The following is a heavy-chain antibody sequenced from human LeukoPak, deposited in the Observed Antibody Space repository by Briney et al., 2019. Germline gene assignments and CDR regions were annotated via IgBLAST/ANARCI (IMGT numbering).Heavy chain of an antibody. CDR3: ASSVVNDILTGIMPTYYYYYGMDV. D-gene: IGHD3-9*01. CDR1: GGSISSYY. Sequence: SETLSLTCTVSGGSISSYYWSWVRQPPGKGLEWIGYIYYSGSTNYNPSLKSRVTISVDTSKNQFSLKLSSVTAADTAVYYCASSVVNDILTGIMPTYYYYYGMDVWGQGTTVTVSS. V-gene: IGHV4-59*01. CDR2: IYYSGST. J-gene: IGHJ6*02.